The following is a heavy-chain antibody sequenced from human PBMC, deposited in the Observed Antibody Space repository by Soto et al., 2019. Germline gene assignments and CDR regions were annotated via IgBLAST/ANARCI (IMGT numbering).Heavy chain of an antibody. J-gene: IGHJ4*02. D-gene: IGHD3-22*01. CDR2: ISSSSSYI. CDR1: GFPFSSYS. CDR3: ARVTGTSGLYYEDY. Sequence: GGSLRLSCAASGFPFSSYSMNWVRQAPGKGLEWVSSISSSSSYIYYADSVKGRFTISRDNAKNSLYLQMNSLRAEDTAVYYCARVTGTSGLYYEDYWGQGTLVTVSS. V-gene: IGHV3-21*01.